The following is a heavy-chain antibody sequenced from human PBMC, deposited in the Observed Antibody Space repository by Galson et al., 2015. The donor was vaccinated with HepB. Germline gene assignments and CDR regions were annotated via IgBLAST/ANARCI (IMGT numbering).Heavy chain of an antibody. D-gene: IGHD5-18*01. V-gene: IGHV3-30*04. CDR2: ISYDGSNK. CDR1: GFTFSNYA. CDR3: AREHTTMVEDY. Sequence: SLRLSCAASGFTFSNYAMHWVRQAPGKGLEWVAIISYDGSNKYYTDSVKGRFTISRDNSKNTLYLQMNSLRPEDTAVYYCAREHTTMVEDYWGQGTLVTVSS. J-gene: IGHJ4*02.